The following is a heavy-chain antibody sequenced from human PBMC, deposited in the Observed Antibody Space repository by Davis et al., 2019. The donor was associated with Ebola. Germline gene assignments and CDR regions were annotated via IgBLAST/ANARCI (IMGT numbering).Heavy chain of an antibody. Sequence: PGGSLRLSCAASGFTFSSYWMHWVRQAPGKGLVWVSRINSDGSSTSYADSVKGRFTISRDNAKNTLYLQMNSLRAEDTAVYYCARVVGPTMAVAENRPYYYYGMDVWGQGTTVTVSS. CDR2: INSDGSST. CDR3: ARVVGPTMAVAENRPYYYYGMDV. V-gene: IGHV3-74*01. CDR1: GFTFSSYW. J-gene: IGHJ6*02. D-gene: IGHD6-19*01.